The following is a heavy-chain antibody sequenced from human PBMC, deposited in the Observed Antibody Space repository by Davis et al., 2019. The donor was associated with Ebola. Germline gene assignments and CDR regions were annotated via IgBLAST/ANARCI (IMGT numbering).Heavy chain of an antibody. CDR3: ARDGRAVWDYYYYYGMDV. D-gene: IGHD1-26*01. J-gene: IGHJ6*02. CDR1: GFTFSSYA. Sequence: GESLKISCAASGFTFSSYAMSWVRQAPGKGLEWVSAISGSGGSTYYADSVKGRFTISRDNSKNTLYLQMNSLRAEDTAVYYCARDGRAVWDYYYYYGMDVWGQGTTVTVSS. CDR2: ISGSGGST. V-gene: IGHV3-23*01.